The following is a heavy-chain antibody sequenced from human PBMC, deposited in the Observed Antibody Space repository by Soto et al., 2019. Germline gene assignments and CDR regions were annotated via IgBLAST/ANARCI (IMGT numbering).Heavy chain of an antibody. V-gene: IGHV5-51*01. CDR2: ICPGHSVP. CDR1: GYSCTSYW. Sequence: VESLKISCTGSGYSCTSYWISWVRRMPGKGLVWMGLICPGHSVPRYSAIFQGLVTISADKFITGASLKRSSLKASSNAMCYCARHISDFGVVTSATYYYYGMDVWDQGTKVTGSS. D-gene: IGHD3-3*01. CDR3: ARHISDFGVVTSATYYYYGMDV. J-gene: IGHJ6*02.